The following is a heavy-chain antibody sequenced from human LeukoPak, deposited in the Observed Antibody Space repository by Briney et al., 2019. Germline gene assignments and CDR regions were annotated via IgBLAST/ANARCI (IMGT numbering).Heavy chain of an antibody. CDR1: GFTFSSYA. V-gene: IGHV3-23*01. D-gene: IGHD3-10*01. CDR3: AKSPEYGSGSFFDY. Sequence: PGGSLRLSCAASGFTFSSYARSWVRQAPGKGLEWVSAISGSGGSTYYADSVKGRFTISRDNSKNTLYLQMNSLRAEDTAVYYCAKSPEYGSGSFFDYWGQGTLVTVSS. CDR2: ISGSGGST. J-gene: IGHJ4*02.